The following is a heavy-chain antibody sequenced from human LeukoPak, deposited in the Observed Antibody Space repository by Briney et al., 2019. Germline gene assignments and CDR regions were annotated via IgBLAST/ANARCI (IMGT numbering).Heavy chain of an antibody. J-gene: IGHJ5*02. Sequence: ASVKVSCKASGYTFTSYYMHWVRQAPGQGLEWMGIINPSGGSTSYAQKFQGRVTMTRDMSTSTVYMELSSQRSEDTAVYYCAREVTRDTNWFDPWGQGTLVTVSS. CDR3: AREVTRDTNWFDP. V-gene: IGHV1-46*01. CDR2: INPSGGST. D-gene: IGHD3-10*01. CDR1: GYTFTSYY.